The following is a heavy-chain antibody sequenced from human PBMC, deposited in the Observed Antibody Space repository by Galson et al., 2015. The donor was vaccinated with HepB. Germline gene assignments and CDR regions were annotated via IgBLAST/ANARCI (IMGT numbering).Heavy chain of an antibody. V-gene: IGHV3-11*06. CDR1: GFTFSDYY. D-gene: IGHD3-3*01. Sequence: SLRLSCAASGFTFSDYYMSWIRQAPGKGLEWVSYISSSSSYTNYADSVKGRFTISRDNAKNSLYLQMNSLRAEDTAVYYCARDVNDFWSEGSGGPFDYWGQGTLVTVSS. CDR2: ISSSSSYT. J-gene: IGHJ4*02. CDR3: ARDVNDFWSEGSGGPFDY.